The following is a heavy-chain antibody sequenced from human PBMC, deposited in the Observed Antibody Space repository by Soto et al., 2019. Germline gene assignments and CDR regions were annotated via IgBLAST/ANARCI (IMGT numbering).Heavy chain of an antibody. D-gene: IGHD3-10*01. CDR2: ISGSGGST. CDR3: AKDFIGSGIMFDY. V-gene: IGHV3-23*01. J-gene: IGHJ4*02. Sequence: PGGSLRLSCAASGFTFNSYAMSWVRQAPGKGLEWVSAISGSGGSTYYADSVKGRFTISRDNSKNTLYLQMNSLRAEDTAVYYCAKDFIGSGIMFDYWGQGTLVTVSS. CDR1: GFTFNSYA.